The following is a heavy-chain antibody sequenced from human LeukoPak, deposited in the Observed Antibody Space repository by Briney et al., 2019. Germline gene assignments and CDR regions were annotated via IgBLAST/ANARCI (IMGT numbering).Heavy chain of an antibody. J-gene: IGHJ4*02. CDR3: ARDFSGWYYFDY. V-gene: IGHV3-11*04. D-gene: IGHD6-19*01. CDR1: GFTFRDYY. CDR2: ISRSGSTI. Sequence: GGSLRLSCAASGFTFRDYYMSWIRQAPGKGLEWVSYISRSGSTIYYADSVKGRFTISRDNAKNSLYLQMNSLRAEDTAVYYCARDFSGWYYFDYWGQGTLVTVSS.